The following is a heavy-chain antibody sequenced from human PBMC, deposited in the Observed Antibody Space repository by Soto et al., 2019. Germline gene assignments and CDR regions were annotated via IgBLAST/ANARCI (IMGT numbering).Heavy chain of an antibody. D-gene: IGHD3-10*01. CDR2: IYDNGGT. CDR1: GGSFSGYY. CDR3: ARRSHRSGSGSFIEK. J-gene: IGHJ4*02. Sequence: SETLSLTCTVYGGSFSGYYWEWIRQPPGKGLEWIGSIYDNGGTYYNPSLKSRVTIHVETPKKQISLKVKSVTAADAALYYCARRSHRSGSGSFIEKWGQGTLVTVSS. V-gene: IGHV4-39*01.